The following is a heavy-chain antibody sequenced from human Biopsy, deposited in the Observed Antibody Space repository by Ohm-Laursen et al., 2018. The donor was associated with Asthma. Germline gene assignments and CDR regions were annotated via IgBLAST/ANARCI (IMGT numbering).Heavy chain of an antibody. CDR1: GFSFSNFA. D-gene: IGHD1-1*01. CDR2: ISKDASTQ. Sequence: SLRLSCAASGFSFSNFAIHWVRQARGKGLEWVGVISKDASTQDYADSVKGRFTMARDNSKNTLDLQMNSLREEDTAVYYCVRDGTDDAFDIWGQGTVVSVSS. J-gene: IGHJ3*02. CDR3: VRDGTDDAFDI. V-gene: IGHV3-30*01.